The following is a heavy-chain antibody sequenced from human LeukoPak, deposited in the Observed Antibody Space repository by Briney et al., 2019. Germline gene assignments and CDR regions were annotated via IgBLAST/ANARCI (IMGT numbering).Heavy chain of an antibody. CDR2: LSHDGSSR. J-gene: IGHJ4*02. V-gene: IGHV3-30*18. CDR3: AKTTFDY. CDR1: GFTFSTSV. D-gene: IGHD1-14*01. Sequence: GRSLRLSCAASGFTFSTSVMHWVRQAPGKGLEWVAVLSHDGSSRYYRDSMKGRFTISRDNSKNTLYLQMNSLRPEDTAVYFCAKTTFDYWGQGTLVTVSS.